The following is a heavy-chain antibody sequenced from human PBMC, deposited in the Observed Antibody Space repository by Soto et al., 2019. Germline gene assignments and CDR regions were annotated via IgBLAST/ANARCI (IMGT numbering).Heavy chain of an antibody. CDR3: ARQATASSGWSQLDY. V-gene: IGHV4-59*08. Sequence: SETLSLTCTVSGGSISSYYWSWIRQPPGKGLEWIGYIYYSGSTNYNPSLKSRVTISVDTSKNQFSLKLSSVTAADTAVYYCARQATASSGWSQLDYRGQGTLVTVSS. D-gene: IGHD6-19*01. J-gene: IGHJ4*02. CDR2: IYYSGST. CDR1: GGSISSYY.